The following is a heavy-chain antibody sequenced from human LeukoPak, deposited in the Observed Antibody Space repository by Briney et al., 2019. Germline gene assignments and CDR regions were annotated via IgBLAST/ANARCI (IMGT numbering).Heavy chain of an antibody. Sequence: GGSLRLSCAASGFTFSSYAMSWVRQAPGKGLEWVSGISWNSGSIGYADSVKGRFTISRDNAKNSLYLQMNSLRAEDTALYYCAKGGRYYNYLDYWGQGTLVTVSS. D-gene: IGHD1-26*01. CDR1: GFTFSSYA. CDR2: ISWNSGSI. CDR3: AKGGRYYNYLDY. V-gene: IGHV3-9*01. J-gene: IGHJ4*02.